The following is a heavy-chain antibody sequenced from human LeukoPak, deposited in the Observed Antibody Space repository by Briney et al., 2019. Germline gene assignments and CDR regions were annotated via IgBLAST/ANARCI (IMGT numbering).Heavy chain of an antibody. J-gene: IGHJ6*03. D-gene: IGHD3-10*01. V-gene: IGHV4-34*01. Sequence: SETLSLTCAVYGGSFSGYYWSWIRQPPGKGLEWIGEINHSGSTNYNPSLKSRVTISVDTSKNQFSLKLSSVTAADTAVYYCAGSGSGNAFYYYYYMDVWGKGATVTISS. CDR2: INHSGST. CDR3: AGSGSGNAFYYYYYMDV. CDR1: GGSFSGYY.